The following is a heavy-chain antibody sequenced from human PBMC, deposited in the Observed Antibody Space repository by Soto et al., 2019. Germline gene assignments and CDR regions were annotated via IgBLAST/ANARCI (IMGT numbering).Heavy chain of an antibody. D-gene: IGHD3-16*02. Sequence: QVQLVESGGSVVQPGRSLRLSCEASGFTFTSYAMHWVRQAPGKGLEWVSVLSYDGINEYYAASVKGRFTISRDNSKNTLFLQMSSLRGEDTAVYYCARDRLRLGELSLIGYFDYWGQGTLVTVSS. V-gene: IGHV3-30*15. CDR3: ARDRLRLGELSLIGYFDY. CDR2: LSYDGINE. CDR1: GFTFTSYA. J-gene: IGHJ4*02.